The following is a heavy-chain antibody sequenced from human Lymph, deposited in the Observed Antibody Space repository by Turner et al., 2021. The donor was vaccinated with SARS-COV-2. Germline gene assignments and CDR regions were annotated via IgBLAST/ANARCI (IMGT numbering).Heavy chain of an antibody. CDR1: GASSSRNC. Sequence: QERLLESGAGLVKHSATLSFTCSVSGASSSRNCWAWIRQLPGKGLEWIGYIYSSGISNYNPAIMSRVTTSVDTSNNQFSLNPRSATAAYTAVYYCARGGYAGIPYEYWGQGVLVTVTP. V-gene: IGHV4-4*09. D-gene: IGHD6-13*01. CDR3: ARGGYAGIPYEY. CDR2: IYSSGIS. J-gene: IGHJ4*02.